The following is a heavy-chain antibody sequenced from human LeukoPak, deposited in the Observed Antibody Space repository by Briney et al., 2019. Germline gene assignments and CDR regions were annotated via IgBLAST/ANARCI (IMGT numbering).Heavy chain of an antibody. CDR3: AREGNPEVD. V-gene: IGHV4-31*03. D-gene: IGHD4-23*01. Sequence: PSETLSLTCTISGASISSGGHYWSWIRQHPGKGLEWIGYIYYSGSTYYNPSLKSRVTISVDTSKNQFSLKLSSVTAADTAVYYCAREGNPEVDWGQGTLVTVSS. CDR2: IYYSGST. J-gene: IGHJ4*02. CDR1: GASISSGGHY.